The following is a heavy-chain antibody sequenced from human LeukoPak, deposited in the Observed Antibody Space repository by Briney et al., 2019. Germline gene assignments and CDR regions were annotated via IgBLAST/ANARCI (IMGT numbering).Heavy chain of an antibody. CDR1: GFTFSSYA. V-gene: IGHV3-23*01. D-gene: IGHD3-3*01. J-gene: IGHJ4*02. CDR2: ISGSGGST. CDR3: AKAAAATYYDFWSGYYPY. Sequence: GGSLRLSCAASGFTFSSYAMSWVRQAPGKGLEWVSAISGSGGSTYYADSVKGRFTISRDNSKNTLYLQMNSLRAEDTAVYYCAKAAAATYYDFWSGYYPYWGQGTLVTVSS.